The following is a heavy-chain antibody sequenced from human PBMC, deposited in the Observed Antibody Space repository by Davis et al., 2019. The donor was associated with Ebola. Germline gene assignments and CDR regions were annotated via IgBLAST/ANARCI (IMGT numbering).Heavy chain of an antibody. J-gene: IGHJ6*02. D-gene: IGHD6-6*01. CDR2: IYYSGST. Sequence: PSETLSLTCTVSGGSISSSSYYWGWIRQPPGKGLEWIGSIYYSGSTYYNPSLKSRVTISVDTSKNQFSLKLSSVTAADTAVYYCARLSSSSYYYGMDVWGQGTTVTVSS. CDR3: ARLSSSSYYYGMDV. CDR1: GGSISSSSYY. V-gene: IGHV4-39*01.